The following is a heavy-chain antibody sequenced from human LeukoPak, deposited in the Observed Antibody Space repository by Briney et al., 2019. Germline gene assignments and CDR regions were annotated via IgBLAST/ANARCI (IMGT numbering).Heavy chain of an antibody. D-gene: IGHD1-14*01. Sequence: GGSLRLSCAASGFTFSTCAMSWVRQAPGKGLEWVSGISGTTSGAYYADSVKGRFTISRDNSKNTLFLQVNSLRAEDTAVYYCAKVRTYFYHGLDVWGQGTTVTVSS. J-gene: IGHJ6*02. CDR3: AKVRTYFYHGLDV. CDR1: GFTFSTCA. CDR2: ISGTTSGA. V-gene: IGHV3-23*01.